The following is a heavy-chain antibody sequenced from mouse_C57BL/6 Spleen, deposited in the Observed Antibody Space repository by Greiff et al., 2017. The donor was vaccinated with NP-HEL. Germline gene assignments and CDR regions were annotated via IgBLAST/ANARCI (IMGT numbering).Heavy chain of an antibody. J-gene: IGHJ3*01. V-gene: IGHV1-82*01. CDR1: GYAFSSSW. Sequence: QVQLQQSGPELVKPGASVKISCKASGYAFSSSWMNWVKQRPGKGLEWIGRIYPGDGDTNYNGKFKGQATLTADKSCRTAYMQLSSRTSEDSSVYFCASGIYYDYDLFAYWGKGTLVTVSA. D-gene: IGHD2-4*01. CDR3: ASGIYYDYDLFAY. CDR2: IYPGDGDT.